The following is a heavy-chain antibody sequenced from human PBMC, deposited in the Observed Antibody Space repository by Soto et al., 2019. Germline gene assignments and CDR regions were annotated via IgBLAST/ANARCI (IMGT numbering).Heavy chain of an antibody. CDR2: INHSGST. CDR3: ARWAIAARPSWWFDP. J-gene: IGHJ5*02. CDR1: GGSFSGYY. V-gene: IGHV4-34*01. Sequence: SETLSLTCAVYGGSFSGYYWSWIRQPPGKGLEWIGEINHSGSTNYNPSLKSRVTISVDTSKNQFSLKLSSVTAADTAVYYCARWAIAARPSWWFDPWGQGTLVTVSS. D-gene: IGHD6-6*01.